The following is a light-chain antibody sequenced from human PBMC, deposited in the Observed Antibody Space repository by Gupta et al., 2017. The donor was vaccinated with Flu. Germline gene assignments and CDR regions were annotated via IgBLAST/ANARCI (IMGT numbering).Light chain of an antibody. CDR2: GAS. V-gene: IGKV1-16*02. Sequence: DIQMTQSPSSLSASVGDRVTITCRASQDISNFVAWFQQKPGKAPKALIYGASTWQSGVPSKFSGSGSGTDFTLSISSLQPEDFATYYCQQDVSYPLTFGQGTRMEI. CDR1: QDISNF. CDR3: QQDVSYPLT. J-gene: IGKJ5*01.